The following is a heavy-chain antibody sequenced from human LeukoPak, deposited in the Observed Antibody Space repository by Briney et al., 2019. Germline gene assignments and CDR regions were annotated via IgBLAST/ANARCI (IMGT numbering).Heavy chain of an antibody. Sequence: GGSLRLSCAASGFTFSSYWMHWVRQAPGKGLVWVSRINSDGSSTSYADSVKGRFTISRDNAKNTLYLQMSSLRAEDTAVYYCARAYYYDSSGYYTQWGQGTLVTVSS. CDR3: ARAYYYDSSGYYTQ. J-gene: IGHJ4*02. V-gene: IGHV3-74*01. CDR2: INSDGSST. D-gene: IGHD3-22*01. CDR1: GFTFSSYW.